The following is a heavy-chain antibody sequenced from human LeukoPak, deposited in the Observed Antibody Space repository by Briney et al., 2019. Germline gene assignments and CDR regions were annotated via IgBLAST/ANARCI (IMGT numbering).Heavy chain of an antibody. J-gene: IGHJ6*02. D-gene: IGHD6-6*01. CDR1: GLTFSSHW. Sequence: PGGSLRLSCAASGLTFSSHWMHWVRQAPGKGLEWVSYISSSSSYTNYADSVKGRFTISRDNAKNSLYLQMNSLRAEDTAVYYCARDLRYSSSSQTSYGMDVWGQGTTVTVSS. V-gene: IGHV3-21*05. CDR2: ISSSSSYT. CDR3: ARDLRYSSSSQTSYGMDV.